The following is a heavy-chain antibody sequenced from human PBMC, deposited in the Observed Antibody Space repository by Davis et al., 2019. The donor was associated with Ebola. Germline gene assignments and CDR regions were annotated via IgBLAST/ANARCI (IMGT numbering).Heavy chain of an antibody. CDR3: ASYVVG. D-gene: IGHD2-15*01. CDR2: INRDGTTK. Sequence: GESLKISCAASGLKFDEYPMHWVRQVPGKGLEWVSSINRDGTTKTYADSVKGRFTVSRDNANSMLYLQLSSLRVEDTAVYYCASYVVGWGRGTLVTVSS. CDR1: GLKFDEYP. J-gene: IGHJ4*02. V-gene: IGHV3-74*01.